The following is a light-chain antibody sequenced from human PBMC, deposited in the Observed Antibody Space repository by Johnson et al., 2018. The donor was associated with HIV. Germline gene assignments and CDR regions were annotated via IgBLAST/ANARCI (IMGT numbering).Light chain of an antibody. Sequence: QSVLTQPPSVSAAPGQKVTISCSGSNSNIGNNYVSWYQQLPGTAPKLLIYDDNKRPSGIPDRFSGSKSVTSATLGITGLQTGDEADYYCGTWDSSLSAYVFGTGTKVTVL. J-gene: IGLJ1*01. V-gene: IGLV1-51*01. CDR2: DDN. CDR1: NSNIGNNY. CDR3: GTWDSSLSAYV.